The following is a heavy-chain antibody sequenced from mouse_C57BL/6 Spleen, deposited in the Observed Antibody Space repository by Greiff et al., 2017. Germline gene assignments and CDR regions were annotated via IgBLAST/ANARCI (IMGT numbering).Heavy chain of an antibody. J-gene: IGHJ2*01. D-gene: IGHD3-2*02. V-gene: IGHV5-4*03. CDR2: ISDGGSYT. Sequence: EVKLMESGGGLVKPGGSLKLSCAASGFTFSSYAMSWVRQTPEKRLEWVATISDGGSYTYYPDNVKGRFTISRDNAKNNLYLQMSHLKSEDTAMYYCARASSGYYFDYWGQGTTLTVSS. CDR3: ARASSGYYFDY. CDR1: GFTFSSYA.